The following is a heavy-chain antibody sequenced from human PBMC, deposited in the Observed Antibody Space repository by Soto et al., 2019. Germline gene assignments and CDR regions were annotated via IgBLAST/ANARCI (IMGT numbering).Heavy chain of an antibody. CDR3: ARLGGYYQAFDQ. CDR1: GGSMNTYY. CDR2: IYYSGST. D-gene: IGHD3-22*01. J-gene: IGHJ4*02. Sequence: QVQLQESGPGLVKPSETLSLTCTVSGGSMNTYYWGWFRQPPGKGLEWVGSIYYSGSTTYSPSLKSRVTISLDTSKNQFSLILNSVTAADTAVYYCARLGGYYQAFDQWGQGSLVTVSS. V-gene: IGHV4-59*08.